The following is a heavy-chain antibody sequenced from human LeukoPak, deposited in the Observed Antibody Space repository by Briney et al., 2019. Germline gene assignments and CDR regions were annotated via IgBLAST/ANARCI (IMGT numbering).Heavy chain of an antibody. CDR1: GFTFSTFA. Sequence: GGSLRLSCAASGFTFSTFAMIWVRQAPGKGLEWVSSVSAGGGEAFYGDSVKGRFIVSRDNSKNTLYLQMKTLRAEDTATYYCAKDSGTRNDSDYWGQGTLVTVSS. J-gene: IGHJ4*02. V-gene: IGHV3-23*01. CDR2: VSAGGGEA. D-gene: IGHD1-1*01. CDR3: AKDSGTRNDSDY.